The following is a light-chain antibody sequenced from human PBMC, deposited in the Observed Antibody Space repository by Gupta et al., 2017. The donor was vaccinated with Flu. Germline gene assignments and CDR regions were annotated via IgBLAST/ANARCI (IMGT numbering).Light chain of an antibody. CDR2: AVA. CDR3: QQSDSPPST. J-gene: IGKJ1*01. CDR1: QTVSSY. V-gene: IGKV1-39*01. Sequence: DIQMTQSPSSLSASVGDRVIITCRSSQTVSSYLNWYQQKPGKAPRLLLFAVATLQSGVPSRFSGSKSGTDFSLPISRPQPEGYATLSCQQSDSPPSTFGQGTKVEIK.